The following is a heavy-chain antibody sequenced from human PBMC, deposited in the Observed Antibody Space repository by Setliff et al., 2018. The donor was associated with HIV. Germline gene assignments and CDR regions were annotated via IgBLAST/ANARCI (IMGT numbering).Heavy chain of an antibody. CDR1: GGTFGSYA. CDR3: ATTEIGGIKGTNNAFDI. J-gene: IGHJ3*02. D-gene: IGHD1-20*01. V-gene: IGHV1-69*13. Sequence: SVKVSCKASGGTFGSYAISWVRQAPGQGLEWMGGIIPIFGAANYAQKFRGRVSISADESPNTAYMELSSLRSEDTAIYYCATTEIGGIKGTNNAFDIWGQGTTVTVSS. CDR2: IIPIFGAA.